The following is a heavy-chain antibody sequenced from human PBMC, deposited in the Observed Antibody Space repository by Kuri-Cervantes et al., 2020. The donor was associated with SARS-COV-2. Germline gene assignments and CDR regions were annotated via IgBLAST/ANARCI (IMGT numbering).Heavy chain of an antibody. D-gene: IGHD6-13*01. CDR3: ARRGKGSSWRYGMDV. J-gene: IGHJ6*02. CDR2: IYYSGST. CDR1: GYSISSGYY. V-gene: IGHV4-38-2*01. Sequence: SQTLSLTCAVSGYSISSGYYWGWIRQPPGKGLEWIGYIYYSGSTNYNPSLRSRLTISVDTSKNQLSLRLRSVTAADTAVYYCARRGKGSSWRYGMDVWGQGTTVTVSS.